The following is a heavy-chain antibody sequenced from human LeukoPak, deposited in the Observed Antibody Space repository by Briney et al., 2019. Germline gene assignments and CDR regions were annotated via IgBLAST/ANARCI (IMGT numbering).Heavy chain of an antibody. CDR1: GFTFSSYS. J-gene: IGHJ3*02. CDR2: ISSSSSYI. V-gene: IGHV3-21*01. Sequence: GGSLRLSCAASGFTFSSYSMNWVRQAPGKGLEWVSSISSSSSYIYYADSVKGRFTISRDNAKNSLYLQMNGLRAEDTAVYYCARVRSSGWYSTPDAFDIWGQGTMVTVSS. D-gene: IGHD6-19*01. CDR3: ARVRSSGWYSTPDAFDI.